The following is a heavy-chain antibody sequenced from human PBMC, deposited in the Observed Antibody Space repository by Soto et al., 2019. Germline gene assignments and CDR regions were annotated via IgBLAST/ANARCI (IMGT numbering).Heavy chain of an antibody. J-gene: IGHJ4*02. CDR3: ARASRYDFCMDY. D-gene: IGHD3-3*01. Sequence: PSETLSLTCTVSGGSISSYYWSWIRQPPGKGLEWIGYIYYSGGTNYNPSLKSRVTISVDTSKNQFSLKLSSVTAADTAVYYCARASRYDFCMDYWGQGTLVTVSS. CDR2: IYYSGGT. CDR1: GGSISSYY. V-gene: IGHV4-59*01.